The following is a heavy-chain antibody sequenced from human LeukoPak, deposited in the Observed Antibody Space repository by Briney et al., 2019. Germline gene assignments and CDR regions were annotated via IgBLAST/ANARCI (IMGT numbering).Heavy chain of an antibody. CDR1: GGSISSGSYY. CDR2: IYTSGST. Sequence: SETLSLTCTVSGGSISSGSYYWTWIRQPAGKGLEWIGRIYTSGSTNYNPSLNSRVTISLDTSKNQFSLNLSSVTAADTAVYYCAREHLITIFGVDYYYMDVWGKGTTVTVPS. J-gene: IGHJ6*03. CDR3: AREHLITIFGVDYYYMDV. D-gene: IGHD3-3*01. V-gene: IGHV4-61*02.